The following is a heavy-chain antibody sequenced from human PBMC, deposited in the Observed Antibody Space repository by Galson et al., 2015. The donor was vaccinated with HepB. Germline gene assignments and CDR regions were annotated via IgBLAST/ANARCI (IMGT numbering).Heavy chain of an antibody. V-gene: IGHV3-30*18. CDR1: GFTFSSYG. CDR3: AKDPRDYYDSSGLVDY. Sequence: SLRLSCAASGFTFSSYGMHWVRQAPGKGLEWVAVISYDGSNKYYADSVKGRFTISRDNSKNTLYLQMNSLRAEDTAVYYCAKDPRDYYDSSGLVDYWGQGTLVTVSS. D-gene: IGHD3-22*01. J-gene: IGHJ4*02. CDR2: ISYDGSNK.